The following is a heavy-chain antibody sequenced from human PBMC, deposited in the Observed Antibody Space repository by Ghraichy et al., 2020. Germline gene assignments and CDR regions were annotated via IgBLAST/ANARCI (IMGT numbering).Heavy chain of an antibody. CDR2: IYYSGSS. D-gene: IGHD2-2*01. Sequence: SETLSLTCTVSGGSISSGAYYWSWIRQHPGKGLEWVGYIYYSGSSYYNPSLKSRIAISVDTSKNQFSLKVDSVTAADTAVYYCARVRATGSSIHYHVDYWGQGMLVTVSS. V-gene: IGHV4-31*03. J-gene: IGHJ4*02. CDR3: ARVRATGSSIHYHVDY. CDR1: GGSISSGAYY.